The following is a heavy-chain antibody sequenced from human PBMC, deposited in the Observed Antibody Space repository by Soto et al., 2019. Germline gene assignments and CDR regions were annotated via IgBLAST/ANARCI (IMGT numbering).Heavy chain of an antibody. J-gene: IGHJ6*02. Sequence: QVQLVQSGADVKKPGASVRVSCEASGYRFTAYHIHWVRQAPGQGLEWMGWINPKFGDTGYAQDFQGRVSMTSDMSISTVYMELSRLTSDDTAIYYCARNMDYYYGRGSGNGHGVWGQGTTVTVFS. CDR3: ARNMDYYYGRGSGNGHGV. V-gene: IGHV1-2*02. CDR1: GYRFTAYH. D-gene: IGHD3-10*02. CDR2: INPKFGDT.